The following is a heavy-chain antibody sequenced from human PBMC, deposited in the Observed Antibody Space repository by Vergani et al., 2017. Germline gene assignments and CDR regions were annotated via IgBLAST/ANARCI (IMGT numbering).Heavy chain of an antibody. V-gene: IGHV1-69*02. D-gene: IGHD6-13*01. J-gene: IGHJ6*02. Sequence: QVQLVQSGAEVKKPGSSVKVSCKASGGTFSSYTISWVRQAPGQGLEWMGRIIPILGIANYAQKFQGRVTITADKSTSTAYMELSSLRSEDTAVYYCARAAAGNYYYYGMDLWGQGTTVTVSS. CDR3: ARAAAGNYYYYGMDL. CDR1: GGTFSSYT. CDR2: IIPILGIA.